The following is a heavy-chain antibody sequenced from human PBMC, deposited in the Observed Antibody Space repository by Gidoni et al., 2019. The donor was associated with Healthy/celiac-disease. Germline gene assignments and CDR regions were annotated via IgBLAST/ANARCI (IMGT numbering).Heavy chain of an antibody. CDR2: IYYSGST. V-gene: IGHV4-31*03. J-gene: IGHJ4*02. CDR3: ARVFTAMVTFDY. D-gene: IGHD5-18*01. CDR1: GGSISSGGYS. Sequence: QVQLQESGPGLVKPSQTLSLTCTVSGGSISSGGYSWSWIRQHPGTGLEWIGYIYYSGSTYYNPSLKSRVTISVDTSKNQFSLKLSSVTAADTAVYYCARVFTAMVTFDYWGQGTLVTVSS.